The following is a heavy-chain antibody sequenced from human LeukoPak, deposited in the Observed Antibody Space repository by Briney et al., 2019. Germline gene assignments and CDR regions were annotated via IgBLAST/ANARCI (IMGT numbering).Heavy chain of an antibody. CDR3: AREDYCGSGSPAFDY. CDR2: IYYSGST. CDR1: GGSISSYY. J-gene: IGHJ4*02. Sequence: SETLSLTCTVSGGSISSYYWSWIRQPPGKGLEWIGYIYYSGSTNYNPSLKSRVTISADTSKNQFSLKLSSVTAADTAVYYCAREDYCGSGSPAFDYWGQGTLVTVSS. D-gene: IGHD3-10*01. V-gene: IGHV4-59*01.